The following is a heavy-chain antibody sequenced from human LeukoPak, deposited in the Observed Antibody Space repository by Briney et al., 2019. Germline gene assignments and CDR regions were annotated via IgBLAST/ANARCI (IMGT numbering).Heavy chain of an antibody. CDR2: IYYSGNT. CDR1: GGSISSYY. D-gene: IGHD5-24*01. Sequence: PSETLSLTCTVSGGSISSYYWSWIRQPPGKRLEWIGYIYYSGNTNYNPSLKSRVTISLDTSKNHFSLKLSSVTAADTAVYYCANWGDGYSSGTFGYWGQGTLVTVSS. CDR3: ANWGDGYSSGTFGY. V-gene: IGHV4-59*01. J-gene: IGHJ4*02.